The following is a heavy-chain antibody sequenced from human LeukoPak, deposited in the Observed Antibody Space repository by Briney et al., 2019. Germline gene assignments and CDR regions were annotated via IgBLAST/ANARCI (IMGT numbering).Heavy chain of an antibody. CDR1: GFTFSSYG. CDR3: AKGDLGDYYDSSGYYYY. Sequence: GGSLRLSCAAPGFTFSSYGMHWVRQAPGKGLEWVAFIRYDGSNKYYADSVKGRFTISRDNSKNTLYLQMNSLRAEDTAVYYCAKGDLGDYYDSSGYYYYWGQGTLVTVSS. J-gene: IGHJ4*02. D-gene: IGHD3-22*01. V-gene: IGHV3-30*02. CDR2: IRYDGSNK.